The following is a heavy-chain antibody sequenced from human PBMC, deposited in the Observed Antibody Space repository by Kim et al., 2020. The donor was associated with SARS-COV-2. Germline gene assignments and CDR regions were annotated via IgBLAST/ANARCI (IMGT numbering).Heavy chain of an antibody. CDR2: IYYSGST. J-gene: IGHJ4*02. V-gene: IGHV4-61*01. CDR1: GGSVSSGSYY. CDR3: AREKLHGDYEVSDY. Sequence: SETLSLTCTVSGGSVSSGSYYWSWIRQPPGKGLEWIGYIYYSGSTNYNPSLKSRVTISVDTSKNQFSLKLSSVTAADTAVYYCAREKLHGDYEVSDYWGQGTLVTVSS. D-gene: IGHD4-17*01.